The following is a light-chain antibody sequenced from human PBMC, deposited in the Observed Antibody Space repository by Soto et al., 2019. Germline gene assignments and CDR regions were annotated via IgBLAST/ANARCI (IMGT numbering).Light chain of an antibody. CDR1: SSDVGTYNL. V-gene: IGLV2-23*02. Sequence: QSVLTHPASVSGSPGQSITISCTGTSSDVGTYNLVSWYQQHPGKAPKLMIYEVSKRPSGVSNRFSGSKSGNTASLTISGLQADDEADYYCCSYAGSSTYVFGTGTNVTVL. CDR2: EVS. CDR3: CSYAGSSTYV. J-gene: IGLJ1*01.